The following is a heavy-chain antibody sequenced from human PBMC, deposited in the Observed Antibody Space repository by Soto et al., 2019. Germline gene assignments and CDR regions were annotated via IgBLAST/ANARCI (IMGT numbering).Heavy chain of an antibody. CDR3: AREKQYYFDY. V-gene: IGHV4-31*03. J-gene: IGHJ4*02. Sequence: NPSETLSLTCTVSGGSISSGGYYWSWIRQHPGKGLEWIGYIYYSGNTYYNPSLKSRVTISEDTSKNQFSLKLSSVTAADTAVYYCAREKQYYFDYWGQGALVTVSS. CDR2: IYYSGNT. CDR1: GGSISSGGYY. D-gene: IGHD4-4*01.